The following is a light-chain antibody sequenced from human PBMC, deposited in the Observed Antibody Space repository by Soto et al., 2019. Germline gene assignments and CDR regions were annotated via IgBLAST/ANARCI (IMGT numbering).Light chain of an antibody. Sequence: DIQMTQSPSSLSASVGDRVTITCQASQDINNYLNWYQHKPGKAPKRLIYDTSNLETGVPSRFSGSGSGTDFTFIISSLQPEAVATYYCQQGFTFGPGTKLEIK. CDR2: DTS. J-gene: IGKJ3*01. CDR1: QDINNY. CDR3: QQGFT. V-gene: IGKV1-33*01.